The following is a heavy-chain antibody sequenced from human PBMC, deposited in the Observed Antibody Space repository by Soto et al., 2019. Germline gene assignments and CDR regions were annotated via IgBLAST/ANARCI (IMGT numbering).Heavy chain of an antibody. Sequence: QVQLVESGGGVVQPGRSLRLSCAASEFTFSRHGMHWVRQAPGKGLQWVGVIWSDGINEVYADSVKGRFIISRDNSKNILYLQMNSLRAEDMAVYYCARERTFGDNKHNYMDVWGTGITVTVSS. CDR3: ARERTFGDNKHNYMDV. CDR2: IWSDGINE. J-gene: IGHJ6*03. D-gene: IGHD3-10*01. CDR1: EFTFSRHG. V-gene: IGHV3-33*01.